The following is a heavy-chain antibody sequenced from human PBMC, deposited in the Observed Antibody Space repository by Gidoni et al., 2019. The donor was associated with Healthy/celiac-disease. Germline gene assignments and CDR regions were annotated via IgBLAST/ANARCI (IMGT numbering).Heavy chain of an antibody. V-gene: IGHV1-2*02. CDR3: ARDSVSNGMDV. J-gene: IGHJ6*02. Sequence: QVQLVQSGAEVKKPGASVQVSCKASGYTFTGYYMHWVRQAPGHGPEWMGWINPNSGGTNYAQKVQGRFTMTRDTSISTAYMELSRLRSDDTAVYYCARDSVSNGMDVWGQGTTVTVSS. CDR2: INPNSGGT. CDR1: GYTFTGYY. D-gene: IGHD4-17*01.